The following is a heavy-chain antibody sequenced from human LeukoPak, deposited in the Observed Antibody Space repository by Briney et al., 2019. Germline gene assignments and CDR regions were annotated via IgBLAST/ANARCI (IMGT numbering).Heavy chain of an antibody. Sequence: SETLSLTCTVSGGSISSSSYYWGWIRQPPGKGLEWIGSIYYSGSTYYNPSLKSRVTISVDASKNQSSLKLSSVTAADTAVYYCAREERDCSGGSCYSMYFDYWGQGTLVTVSS. CDR3: AREERDCSGGSCYSMYFDY. J-gene: IGHJ4*02. CDR1: GGSISSSSYY. D-gene: IGHD2-15*01. CDR2: IYYSGST. V-gene: IGHV4-39*07.